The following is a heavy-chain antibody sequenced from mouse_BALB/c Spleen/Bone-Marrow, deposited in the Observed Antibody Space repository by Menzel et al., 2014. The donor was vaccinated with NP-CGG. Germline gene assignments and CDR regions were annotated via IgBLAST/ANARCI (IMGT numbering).Heavy chain of an antibody. CDR3: ARSRLRRTFYAMDY. V-gene: IGHV1S127*01. J-gene: IGHJ4*01. CDR2: IDPSDSET. Sequence: QVQLQQSGPQLVRPGASVKISCKASGYSFTSYWMHWVKQRPGQGLEWIGMIDPSDSETRLNQKFKDKATLTVDKSSSTAYMQPSSPTSEDSAVYYCARSRLRRTFYAMDYWGQGTSVTVSS. CDR1: GYSFTSYW.